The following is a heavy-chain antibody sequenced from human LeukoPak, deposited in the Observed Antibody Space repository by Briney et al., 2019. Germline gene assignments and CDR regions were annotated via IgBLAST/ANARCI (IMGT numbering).Heavy chain of an antibody. D-gene: IGHD1-26*01. CDR2: IYPGDSDT. V-gene: IGHV5-51*01. CDR1: GYSFTNYW. J-gene: IGHJ4*02. Sequence: PGESLKISCKGSGYSFTNYWIGWVRQMPGEGLEWMGIIYPGDSDTRYSPSFQGQVTISVDKTISTAYLQWSSLSASDSAMYYCARHAGSGSLRCFDNWGQGTLVTVSS. CDR3: ARHAGSGSLRCFDN.